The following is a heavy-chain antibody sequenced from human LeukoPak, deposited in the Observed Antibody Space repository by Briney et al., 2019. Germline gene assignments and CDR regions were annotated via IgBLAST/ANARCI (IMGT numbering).Heavy chain of an antibody. D-gene: IGHD3-22*01. Sequence: GASVKVSCKASGGTFSSYAISWVRQAPGQGLEWMGRIIPILGIANYAQKFQGRVTITADKSTSTAYMEPSSLRSEDTAVYYCARVPDYYDSSGPVDYWGQGTLVTVSS. CDR3: ARVPDYYDSSGPVDY. CDR2: IIPILGIA. V-gene: IGHV1-69*04. CDR1: GGTFSSYA. J-gene: IGHJ4*02.